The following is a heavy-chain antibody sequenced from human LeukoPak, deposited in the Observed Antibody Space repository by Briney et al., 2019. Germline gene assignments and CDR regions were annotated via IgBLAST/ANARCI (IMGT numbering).Heavy chain of an antibody. V-gene: IGHV1-2*02. D-gene: IGHD7-27*01. CDR3: APQLGRLTDY. CDR1: GYTSTAYN. J-gene: IGHJ4*02. CDR2: INPNSGAT. Sequence: ASVKVSCKASGYTSTAYNMDWVRQAPGQGLEWMGWINPNSGATNYAQKFQGRVTMTRDTTVSTAYMELSRLRSDDTAVYFCAPQLGRLTDYWGQGTLVTVSS.